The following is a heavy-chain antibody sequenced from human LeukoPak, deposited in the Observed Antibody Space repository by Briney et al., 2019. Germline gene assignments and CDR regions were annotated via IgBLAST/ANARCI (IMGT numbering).Heavy chain of an antibody. J-gene: IGHJ6*03. D-gene: IGHD3-16*01. CDR1: GFTVSNNY. CDR2: IYSGGTT. CDR3: AKPAYAGYYYYMDV. Sequence: GGSLRLSCAASGFTVSNNYMSWVRQAPGKGLEWVSVIYSGGTTYYADSVKGRFTISRDNSKNTLYLQMNSLRVEDTAVYYCAKPAYAGYYYYMDVWGKGTTVTVSS. V-gene: IGHV3-53*05.